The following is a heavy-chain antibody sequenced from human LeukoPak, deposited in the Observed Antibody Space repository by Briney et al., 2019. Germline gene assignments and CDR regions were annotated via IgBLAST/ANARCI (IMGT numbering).Heavy chain of an antibody. V-gene: IGHV1-69*13. Sequence: ASVKVSCKASGGTFSNYAISWVRQAPGQGLEWMGGIIPIFGTANYAQKFQGRVTITADESTSTAYMELSSLRSEDTAVYYCARSNSGYDSDFDYWGQGTLVTVSS. CDR3: ARSNSGYDSDFDY. J-gene: IGHJ4*02. CDR1: GGTFSNYA. D-gene: IGHD5-12*01. CDR2: IIPIFGTA.